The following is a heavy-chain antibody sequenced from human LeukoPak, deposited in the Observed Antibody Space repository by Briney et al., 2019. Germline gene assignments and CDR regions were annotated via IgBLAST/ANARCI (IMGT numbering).Heavy chain of an antibody. CDR3: AKDRGGDFYDAFDI. CDR1: GFTFSSYA. V-gene: IGHV3-23*01. CDR2: ISGSGGTK. J-gene: IGHJ3*02. D-gene: IGHD2-21*01. Sequence: GGSLRLSCAASGFTFSSYAMSWVRQAPGKGLEWVSGISGSGGTKYYADSVKGRFTISRDNPKNILYLQMNSLRAEDTAVYSCAKDRGGDFYDAFDIWGQGTLVTVSS.